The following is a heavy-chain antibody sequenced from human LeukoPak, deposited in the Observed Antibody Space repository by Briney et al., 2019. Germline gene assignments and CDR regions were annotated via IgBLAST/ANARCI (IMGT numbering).Heavy chain of an antibody. V-gene: IGHV4-34*01. CDR2: INPSGST. Sequence: SETLSLTCAVYGGSFSGYHWTWIRQSPGKGLEWIGDINPSGSTYYNPSLKSRLTISVDTSKNQFSLKLRSVTAADTAVYYCARGPPRGKYYYMDVWAKGPRSPSP. CDR3: ARGPPRGKYYYMDV. D-gene: IGHD1-1*01. CDR1: GGSFSGYH. J-gene: IGHJ6*03.